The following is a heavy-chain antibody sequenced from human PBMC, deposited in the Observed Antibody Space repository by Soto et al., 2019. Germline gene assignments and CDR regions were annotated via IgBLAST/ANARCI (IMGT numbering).Heavy chain of an antibody. V-gene: IGHV3-74*01. CDR2: AKYDGITT. J-gene: IGHJ6*02. CDR1: GFTFTDYW. Sequence: EVQLVESGGGLVQPGGSLRLSCAASGFTFTDYWMHWVRQAPGKGLVWVSRAKYDGITTSYADSVEGRFTISRDNAKKTVYLQMNRLRAADTAVDYCARGIKNYYGVEVWGQGTTVTVSS. CDR3: ARGIKNYYGVEV. D-gene: IGHD2-21*01.